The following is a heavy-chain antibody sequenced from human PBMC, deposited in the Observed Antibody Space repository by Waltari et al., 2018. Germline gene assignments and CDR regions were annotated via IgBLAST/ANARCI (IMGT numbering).Heavy chain of an antibody. Sequence: EVQLVESGGGLVQPGGSPRLSCAASGFTFSDFWMSWVRQAPGKGLEWLTNIKHNESQKSYVDSVEGRFTISRDNAKNSLYLQMDSLTPEDTAVYFCAKDNWSYNRHFESWGQGSLVTVSS. CDR2: IKHNESQK. CDR3: AKDNWSYNRHFES. J-gene: IGHJ4*02. CDR1: GFTFSDFW. D-gene: IGHD1-20*01. V-gene: IGHV3-7*01.